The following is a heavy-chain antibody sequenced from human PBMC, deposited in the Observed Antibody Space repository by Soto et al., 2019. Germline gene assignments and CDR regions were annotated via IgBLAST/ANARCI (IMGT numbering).Heavy chain of an antibody. Sequence: SETLSLTCAAYGGSFSGYYWSWIRQPPGKGLEWIGEINHSGSTNYNPSLKSRVAISVDTSKNQFSLKLSSVTAADTAVYYCARKRMVAATSFDYWGQGTLVTVS. D-gene: IGHD2-15*01. J-gene: IGHJ4*02. CDR1: GGSFSGYY. V-gene: IGHV4-34*01. CDR2: INHSGST. CDR3: ARKRMVAATSFDY.